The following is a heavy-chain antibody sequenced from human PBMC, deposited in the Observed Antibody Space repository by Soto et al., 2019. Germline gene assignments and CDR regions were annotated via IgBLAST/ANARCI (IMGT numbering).Heavy chain of an antibody. J-gene: IGHJ5*02. CDR1: GGTFSSYS. CDR2: VIPILGMA. D-gene: IGHD2-2*01. CDR3: ARGGAVVVPGAVDRHNWFDP. V-gene: IGHV1-69*02. Sequence: QVQLVQSGAEVNKPGSSVEVSCEASGGTFSSYSFSWVRQAPGQGLEWMGRVIPILGMANYAQKFQGRVTITADKSTSTVYIELSSLRSEDTAVYYCARGGAVVVPGAVDRHNWFDPWGQGTLVTVSS.